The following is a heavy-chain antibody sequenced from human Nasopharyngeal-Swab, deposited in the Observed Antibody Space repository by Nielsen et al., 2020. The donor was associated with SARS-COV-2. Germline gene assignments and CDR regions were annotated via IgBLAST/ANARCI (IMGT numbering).Heavy chain of an antibody. CDR3: ARGPRTIFGVAIIGFDP. V-gene: IGHV4-39*07. J-gene: IGHJ5*02. Sequence: SETLSLTCTVSGGSISSSSYYWGWIRQPPGKGLEWIGSIYYSGSTYYNPSLKSRVTISVDTSKNQFSLKLSSVTAADTAVYYCARGPRTIFGVAIIGFDPWGQGTLVTVSS. D-gene: IGHD3-3*01. CDR1: GGSISSSSYY. CDR2: IYYSGST.